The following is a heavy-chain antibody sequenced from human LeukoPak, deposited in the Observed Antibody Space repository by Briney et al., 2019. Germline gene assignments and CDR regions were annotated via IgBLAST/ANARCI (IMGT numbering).Heavy chain of an antibody. D-gene: IGHD5-12*01. Sequence: GASVKVSFKASGGSFSDYSISWVRQAPGQGLEWMGRIIAILDTAHYAQKFQGRFTITADKSTTTVYMELSSLRSDDTAVYYCVRSGYDYDWFDPWGQGTLVTVSS. CDR1: GGSFSDYS. V-gene: IGHV1-69*08. J-gene: IGHJ5*02. CDR2: IIAILDTA. CDR3: VRSGYDYDWFDP.